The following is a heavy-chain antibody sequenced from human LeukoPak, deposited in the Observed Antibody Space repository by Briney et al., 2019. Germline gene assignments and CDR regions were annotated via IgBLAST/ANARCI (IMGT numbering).Heavy chain of an antibody. CDR2: IYHSGSA. V-gene: IGHV4-30-2*01. CDR3: TRTAPLAVASSDY. CDR1: GGSISSGGYY. J-gene: IGHJ4*02. Sequence: SETLSLTCTVSGGSISSGGYYWSWIRQPPGKGLEWIGYIYHSGSAYYNPSLKSRVTISVDRSMNQFSLRLSSVTAADTAVYYCTRTAPLAVASSDYWGQGTLVTVSS. D-gene: IGHD6-19*01.